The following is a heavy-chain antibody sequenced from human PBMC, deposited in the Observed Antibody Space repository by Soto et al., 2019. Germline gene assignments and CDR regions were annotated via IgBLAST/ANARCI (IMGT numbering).Heavy chain of an antibody. J-gene: IGHJ6*02. D-gene: IGHD2-15*01. CDR1: GGSISSSSYY. V-gene: IGHV4-39*01. Sequence: KTSETLSLTCTVSGGSISSSSYYWGWIRQPPGKGLEWIGSIYYSGSTYYNPSLKSRVTISVDTSKNQFSLKLSSVTAADTAVYYCARRLYCSGGSCYPDYYYYYGMDVWGQGTTVTVSS. CDR2: IYYSGST. CDR3: ARRLYCSGGSCYPDYYYYYGMDV.